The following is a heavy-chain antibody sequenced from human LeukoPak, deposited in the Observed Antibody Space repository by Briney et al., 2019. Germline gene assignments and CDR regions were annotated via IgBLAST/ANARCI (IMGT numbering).Heavy chain of an antibody. D-gene: IGHD2-2*01. CDR2: IGSSGGHT. Sequence: GGSLRLSCAASAFTFSDSYMSWIRQAPGKGLEWVSYIGSSGGHTNYADSVKGRFTISRDNAKNSLFLQMNSLRVEDTAVYYCTSRYCTSTNCYSFDIWGQGTMVTVSS. CDR3: TSRYCTSTNCYSFDI. V-gene: IGHV3-11*06. J-gene: IGHJ3*02. CDR1: AFTFSDSY.